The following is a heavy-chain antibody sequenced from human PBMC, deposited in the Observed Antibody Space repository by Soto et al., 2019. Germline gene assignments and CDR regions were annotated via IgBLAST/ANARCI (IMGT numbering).Heavy chain of an antibody. Sequence: QVQLVESGGGLVQPGRSLRLSCAASGFTFSTYCMHWVRQAPGKGLEWVAIISFDGSNTYYADSVKGRFTISRDNSQNTLYLQMHRLRDEDTSLYCFGSSQFFSADWGQGALVTVSS. CDR1: GFTFSTYC. D-gene: IGHD1-26*01. CDR2: ISFDGSNT. CDR3: GSSQFFSAD. J-gene: IGHJ4*02. V-gene: IGHV3-30*03.